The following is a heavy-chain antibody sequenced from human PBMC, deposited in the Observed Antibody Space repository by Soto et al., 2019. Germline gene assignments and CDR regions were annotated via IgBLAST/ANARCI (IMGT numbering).Heavy chain of an antibody. Sequence: SETLSLTCTVSGGSINSYYWSWIRQPPWKGLEWIAYIYNNGTTNSNPSLKSRVTISLDTSKNQFYLKLTSVTAADTAVYYCTRGHWALDSWAQGTLVTVSS. CDR1: GGSINSYY. D-gene: IGHD3-16*01. CDR3: TRGHWALDS. CDR2: IYNNGTT. J-gene: IGHJ5*01. V-gene: IGHV4-59*01.